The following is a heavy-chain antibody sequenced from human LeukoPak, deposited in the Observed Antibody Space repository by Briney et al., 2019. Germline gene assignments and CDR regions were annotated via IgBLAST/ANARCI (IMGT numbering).Heavy chain of an antibody. CDR3: ARLGYCTNGVCHGMDV. J-gene: IGHJ6*02. Sequence: GGSLRLSCAASGFXFSSYEINWVRQAPGKGLECVSYISSSGSTIYYADSLKGRFTFSRDDAKNSLYLQMNSLRAEDTAVYYCARLGYCTNGVCHGMDVWGQGTTVTVSS. CDR2: ISSSGSTI. CDR1: GFXFSSYE. D-gene: IGHD2-8*01. V-gene: IGHV3-48*03.